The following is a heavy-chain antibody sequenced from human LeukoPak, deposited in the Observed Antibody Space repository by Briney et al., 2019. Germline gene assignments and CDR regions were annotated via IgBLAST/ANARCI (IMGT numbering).Heavy chain of an antibody. D-gene: IGHD5-18*01. V-gene: IGHV1-24*01. CDR3: ARVQDSAMIPHDL. CDR1: GYTLTELS. J-gene: IGHJ5*02. CDR2: FDPEDGET. Sequence: GASVKVSCKVSGYTLTELSMHWVRQAPGKGLEWMGGFDPEDGETIYAQKFQGRVTMTEDTSTDTAYMELSSLGSEDTAFYYCARVQDSAMIPHDLWGQGTLVTVSS.